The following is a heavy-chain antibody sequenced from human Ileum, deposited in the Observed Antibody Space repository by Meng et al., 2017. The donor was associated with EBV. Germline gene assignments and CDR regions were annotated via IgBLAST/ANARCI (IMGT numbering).Heavy chain of an antibody. J-gene: IGHJ4*02. D-gene: IGHD1-26*01. CDR3: AKERTGFYAEL. CDR1: GFTFSNYA. Sequence: QVQLVESRGGVVQPGRSLRLSCAASGFTFSNYAMHWVRQAPDKGLEWVALISYDGNIAYYADSVKGRFAISRDNSKNTLYLLMNSLRAEDSAVYHCAKERTGFYAELWGQGTLVTVSS. V-gene: IGHV3-30*18. CDR2: ISYDGNIA.